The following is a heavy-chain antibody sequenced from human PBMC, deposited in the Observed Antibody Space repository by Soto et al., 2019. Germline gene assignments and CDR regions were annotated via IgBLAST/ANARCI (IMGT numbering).Heavy chain of an antibody. CDR3: TRLRSGSDYNCGY. D-gene: IGHD1-26*01. V-gene: IGHV5-51*01. CDR1: GYSFTSYW. Sequence: PGESLKISCKGSGYSFTSYWIGWVRQLPGKGMEWMGIFYPGFSDTRYSPSFQGLVTISSDITISTTYRQWISLTAPDPAMYFCTRLRSGSDYNCGYWGQGTLVTVSS. J-gene: IGHJ4*02. CDR2: FYPGFSDT.